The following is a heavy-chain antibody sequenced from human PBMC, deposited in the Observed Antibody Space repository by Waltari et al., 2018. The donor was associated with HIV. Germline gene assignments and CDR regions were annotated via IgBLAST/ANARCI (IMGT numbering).Heavy chain of an antibody. J-gene: IGHJ5*02. Sequence: QVQPRQWGAGLLKPSETLSLTCAVYGQSLDHYSWTWFRQSPQKGLVWIAEVEHTGDTDYDRSLRCRLSIAVDKSKNQCSLTLMSAAAADTAVYFCSIGLQGRPHFRSYDPWGQGTPVTVSS. D-gene: IGHD3-10*01. CDR3: SIGLQGRPHFRSYDP. CDR1: GQSLDHYS. CDR2: VEHTGDT. V-gene: IGHV4-34*01.